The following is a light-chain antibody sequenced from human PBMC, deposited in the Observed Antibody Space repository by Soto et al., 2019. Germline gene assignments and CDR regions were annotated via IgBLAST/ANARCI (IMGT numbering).Light chain of an antibody. Sequence: QSALTQPASVSGSPGQSITISCTGTSGDVGSYNLVSWYQQHPGKAPKLMIYEGSKRPSGVSNRFSGSKSGNTASLTISGLQAEDEADYYCCSYAGSSTFFYVFGTGTKVTVL. CDR1: SGDVGSYNL. CDR3: CSYAGSSTFFYV. CDR2: EGS. V-gene: IGLV2-23*03. J-gene: IGLJ1*01.